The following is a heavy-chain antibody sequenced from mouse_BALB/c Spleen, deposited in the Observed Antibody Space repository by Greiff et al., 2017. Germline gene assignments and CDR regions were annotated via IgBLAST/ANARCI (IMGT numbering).Heavy chain of an antibody. CDR3: TGDLLWYFDV. Sequence: EVQLQQSGTVLARPGASVKLSCKASGYSFTSYWMHWVKQRPGQGLEWIGAIYPGNSDTSYKQKFKGKAKLTAVTSASTAYMELSSLTNEDSAVYSCTGDLLWYFDVWGAGTTVTVSA. CDR2: IYPGNSDT. CDR1: GYSFTSYW. D-gene: IGHD6-1*01. V-gene: IGHV1-5*01. J-gene: IGHJ1*01.